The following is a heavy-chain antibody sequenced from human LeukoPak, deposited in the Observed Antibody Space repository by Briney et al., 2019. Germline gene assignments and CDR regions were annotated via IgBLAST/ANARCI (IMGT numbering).Heavy chain of an antibody. CDR1: GYAFTDYY. Sequence: ASVKVSCKASGYAFTDYYMHWVRQAPGQGLEWMGWINPNSGGTNYAQKFQGRVTMTRDTSITTAYMELSRLRSDDTAVYSCASPIPHQMYDSGGGDAFDIWGQGTMVTVSS. D-gene: IGHD3-22*01. V-gene: IGHV1-2*02. J-gene: IGHJ3*02. CDR3: ASPIPHQMYDSGGGDAFDI. CDR2: INPNSGGT.